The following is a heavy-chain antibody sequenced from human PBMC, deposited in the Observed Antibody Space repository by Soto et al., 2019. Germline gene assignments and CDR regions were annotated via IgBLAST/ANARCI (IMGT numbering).Heavy chain of an antibody. V-gene: IGHV1-46*01. J-gene: IGHJ4*02. CDR3: AREGEYSGYDYGTPDFDY. CDR2: INPSGGST. CDR1: GYTFTSYY. Sequence: GASVKVSCKASGYTFTSYYMHWVRQAPGQGLEWMGIINPSGGSTSYAQKFQGRVTMTRDTSTSTVYMELSSLRSEDTAVYYCAREGEYSGYDYGTPDFDYWGQGTLVTVSS. D-gene: IGHD5-12*01.